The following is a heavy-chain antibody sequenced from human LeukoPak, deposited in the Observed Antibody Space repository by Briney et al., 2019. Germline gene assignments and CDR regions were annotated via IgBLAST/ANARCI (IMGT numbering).Heavy chain of an antibody. CDR3: AREKASTTGTTDYDY. J-gene: IGHJ4*02. D-gene: IGHD1-1*01. CDR1: GLTFSSYA. Sequence: GGSLRLSCAASGLTFSSYAMNWVRQAPGKGLEWVSAISGSGGNTYYADSVKGRFSISRDNAKNSLFLQMNSLRAGDTAVYYCAREKASTTGTTDYDYWGQGTLVTVSS. V-gene: IGHV3-23*01. CDR2: ISGSGGNT.